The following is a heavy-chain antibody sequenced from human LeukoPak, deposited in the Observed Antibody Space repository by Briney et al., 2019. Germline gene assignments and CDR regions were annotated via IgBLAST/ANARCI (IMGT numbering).Heavy chain of an antibody. CDR1: GGSFSGYY. CDR2: VYHSGST. V-gene: IGHV4-34*10. Sequence: SETLSLTCAVYGGSFSGYYWSWIRQPPGKGLEWIGNVYHSGSTTYNPSLKTRVTMSVDTSKNQFSLRLTSVTAADTAVYYCAADRQEGGSGSYWFDPWGQGTLVTVSS. J-gene: IGHJ5*02. D-gene: IGHD3-10*01. CDR3: AADRQEGGSGSYWFDP.